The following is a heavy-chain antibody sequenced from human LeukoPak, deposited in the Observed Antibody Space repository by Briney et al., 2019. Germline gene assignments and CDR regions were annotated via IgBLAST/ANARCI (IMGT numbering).Heavy chain of an antibody. CDR1: GYTFTSYY. CDR2: INPSGGST. V-gene: IGHV1-46*01. Sequence: ASVKVSFKASGYTFTSYYMHWVRQAPGQGREWMGIINPSGGSTSYAQKFQGRVTMTRGTSTSTVYMELSSLRSEDTAVYYCARAYYYDSSGYPIDYWGQGTLVTVSS. D-gene: IGHD3-22*01. CDR3: ARAYYYDSSGYPIDY. J-gene: IGHJ4*02.